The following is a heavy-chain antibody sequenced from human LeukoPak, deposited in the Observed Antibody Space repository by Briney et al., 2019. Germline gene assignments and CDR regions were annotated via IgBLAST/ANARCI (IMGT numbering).Heavy chain of an antibody. CDR3: ARESTAGYNSSWYGFRN. D-gene: IGHD6-13*01. CDR1: GFTFSGYW. CDR2: INQDGSEK. V-gene: IGHV3-7*01. J-gene: IGHJ1*01. Sequence: GGSLRLSCAASGFTFSGYWMSWVRQAPGKGLEWVANINQDGSEKYYVDPVKGRFTICRDNAKNSLFLQMGSLRVEDTAVYYCARESTAGYNSSWYGFRNWGQGTLVSVSS.